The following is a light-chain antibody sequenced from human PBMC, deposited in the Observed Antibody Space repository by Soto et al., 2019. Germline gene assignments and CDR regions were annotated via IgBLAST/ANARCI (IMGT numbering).Light chain of an antibody. CDR1: QTISSW. CDR2: KAS. Sequence: DIQVTQSPSTLSGSVLDRVTITCRASQTISSWLAWYQQKPGKAPKLLIYKASTLKSGVPSRFSGSGSGTEFTLTISSLQPDDFATYYCQHYNSYSEAFGQGTKVDI. V-gene: IGKV1-5*03. J-gene: IGKJ1*01. CDR3: QHYNSYSEA.